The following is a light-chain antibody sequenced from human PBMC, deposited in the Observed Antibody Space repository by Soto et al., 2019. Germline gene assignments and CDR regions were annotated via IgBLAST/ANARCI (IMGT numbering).Light chain of an antibody. J-gene: IGLJ1*01. CDR3: CSYAGSPFYV. CDR1: SSDVGGYEY. Sequence: QSVLTQPRSVSGSPGQSVTISCTGTSSDVGGYEYVSWYQQHPGKAPKLVIYDVTKRPSGVPDRFSGSRSGNTASLAISGLQTEDEADYYCCSYAGSPFYVFXIGTKVTVL. V-gene: IGLV2-11*01. CDR2: DVT.